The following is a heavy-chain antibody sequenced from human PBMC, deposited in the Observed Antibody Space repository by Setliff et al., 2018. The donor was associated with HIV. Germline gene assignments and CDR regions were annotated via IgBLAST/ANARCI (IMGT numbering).Heavy chain of an antibody. CDR1: GGTFSSSA. CDR2: VIPVFTLI. Sequence: SVKVSCKASGGTFSSSAISWIQQASGQGLEWMGGVIPVFTLIAYAQKFQGRITITADTSTITVYMGLRNLRSDDTAVYYCAGVQVGDPYYSYYYMDVWGEGTTVTVSS. CDR3: AGVQVGDPYYSYYYMDV. D-gene: IGHD2-8*02. J-gene: IGHJ6*03. V-gene: IGHV1-69*10.